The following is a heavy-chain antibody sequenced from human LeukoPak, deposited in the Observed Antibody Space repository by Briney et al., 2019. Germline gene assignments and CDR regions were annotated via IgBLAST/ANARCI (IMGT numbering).Heavy chain of an antibody. D-gene: IGHD3-22*01. Sequence: SETLSLTCTVSGGSISSYYWSWIRQPAGKGLEWIGRIYTSGSTNYNPSLQSRVTMSVDKSKNQFSLKLSSVTAADTAVYYCARGRNYYDSSDYYEGDAFDIWGQGTVVTVSS. J-gene: IGHJ3*02. CDR2: IYTSGST. CDR3: ARGRNYYDSSDYYEGDAFDI. V-gene: IGHV4-4*07. CDR1: GGSISSYY.